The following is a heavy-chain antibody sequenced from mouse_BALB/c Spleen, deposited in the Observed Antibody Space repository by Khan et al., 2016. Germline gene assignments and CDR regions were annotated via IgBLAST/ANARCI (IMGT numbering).Heavy chain of an antibody. Sequence: EVELVESGGGLVQPGGSLKLSCATSGFTFSDYYMYWVRQTPEKRLEWVAYISTGGDNTYYPDTVKGRFTISRDNAKNILYLQMSRLKSEDTAMYYCARHLGSYGSPWYFDVWGAGTTVTVSS. V-gene: IGHV5-12*02. CDR3: ARHLGSYGSPWYFDV. CDR2: ISTGGDNT. D-gene: IGHD1-1*01. CDR1: GFTFSDYY. J-gene: IGHJ1*01.